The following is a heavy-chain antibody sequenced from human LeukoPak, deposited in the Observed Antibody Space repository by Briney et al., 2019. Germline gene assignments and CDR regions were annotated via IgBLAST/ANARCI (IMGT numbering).Heavy chain of an antibody. J-gene: IGHJ4*02. CDR2: INWNGGST. V-gene: IGHV3-20*04. CDR1: GFTFDDYG. D-gene: IGHD6-19*01. CDR3: ARVSDISVAAYFDY. Sequence: PGGSLRLSCAASGFTFDDYGLSWVRQAPGKRLEWVSTINWNGGSTGYADSVKGRFTISRDNAKNSLYLQMNSLRAEDTALYYCARVSDISVAAYFDYWGQGTLVTVSS.